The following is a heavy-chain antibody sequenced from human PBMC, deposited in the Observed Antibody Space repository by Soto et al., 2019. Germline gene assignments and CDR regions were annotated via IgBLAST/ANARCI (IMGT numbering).Heavy chain of an antibody. J-gene: IGHJ5*02. Sequence: QVQLQQLGAGLLKPSETLSLTCAVYGGSFSGYYWSWIRQPPGKGLEWIGEINHSGSTNYNPSLKSRVTISVDTSKIQFSLKLSSVTTADTAVYYCARGAPHYDILTGYYMGWFEPWGQGTLVTVSS. CDR2: INHSGST. V-gene: IGHV4-34*01. D-gene: IGHD3-9*01. CDR3: ARGAPHYDILTGYYMGWFEP. CDR1: GGSFSGYY.